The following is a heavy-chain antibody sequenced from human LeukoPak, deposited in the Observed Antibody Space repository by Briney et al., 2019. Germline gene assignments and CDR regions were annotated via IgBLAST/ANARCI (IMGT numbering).Heavy chain of an antibody. V-gene: IGHV3-21*01. Sequence: GGSLRLSCAASGFTFSSYSMNWVRQAPGRGLEWVSSISSSSSYIYYADSVKGRFTISGDNAKNSLYLQMNSLRAEDTAVYYCARDLFVVVPAAMYYFDYWGQGTLVTVSS. CDR3: ARDLFVVVPAAMYYFDY. CDR2: ISSSSSYI. CDR1: GFTFSSYS. J-gene: IGHJ4*02. D-gene: IGHD2-2*01.